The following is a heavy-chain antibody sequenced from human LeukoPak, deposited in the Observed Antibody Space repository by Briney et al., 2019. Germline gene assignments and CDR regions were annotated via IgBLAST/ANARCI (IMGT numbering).Heavy chain of an antibody. Sequence: GGSLRLSCAASGFTFSSYAMHWVRQAPGKGLEWVSIISNNGNTHWYADSVKGRFSISRDNSLATVYLDLNNLKNEDTALYFCAKECDDSYYEVDFWGQGTRVTVSS. CDR2: ISNNGNTH. CDR3: AKECDDSYYEVDF. J-gene: IGHJ4*02. CDR1: GFTFSSYA. V-gene: IGHV3-30*04. D-gene: IGHD4-11*01.